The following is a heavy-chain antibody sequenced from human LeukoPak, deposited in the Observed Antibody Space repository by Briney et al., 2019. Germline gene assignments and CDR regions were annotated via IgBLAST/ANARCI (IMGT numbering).Heavy chain of an antibody. CDR1: GFTFSSYW. J-gene: IGHJ6*02. V-gene: IGHV3-74*01. Sequence: GGSLRLSCAASGFTFSSYWMHWVRQAPGKGLVWVSRINSDGSSTSYADSVKGRFTISRDNAKNTLYLQMNSLRAEDTAVYYCASGVGSSTSWIIPGQYGMDVWGQGTTVTVSS. D-gene: IGHD2-2*01. CDR2: INSDGSST. CDR3: ASGVGSSTSWIIPGQYGMDV.